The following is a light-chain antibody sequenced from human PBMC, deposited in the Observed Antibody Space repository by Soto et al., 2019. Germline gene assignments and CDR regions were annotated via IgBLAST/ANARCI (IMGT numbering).Light chain of an antibody. V-gene: IGKV3-20*01. CDR2: GVS. CDR3: QQYMSSVT. J-gene: IGKJ1*01. Sequence: EIVLTQSPGSLSMSPGERVTLSCRASQSVDSTFFAWYQKKPGPAPRLLMYGVSKRATGIPGMFSGSGSGTYFTLTITRLEPEDFAVYYCQQYMSSVTFGQGTRVEIK. CDR1: QSVDSTF.